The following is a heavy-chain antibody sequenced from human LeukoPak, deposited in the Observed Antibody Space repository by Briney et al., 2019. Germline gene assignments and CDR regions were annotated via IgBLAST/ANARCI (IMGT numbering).Heavy chain of an antibody. V-gene: IGHV3-15*01. J-gene: IGHJ4*02. CDR2: IKSKTDGGTT. CDR1: GFTFSSYA. D-gene: IGHD4-17*01. CDR3: TTDAGMTTVTTGAY. Sequence: GGSLRLSCAASGFTFSSYAMSWVRQAPGKGLEWVGRIKSKTDGGTTDYAAPVKGRFTISRDDSKNTLYLQMNSLKTEDTAVYYCTTDAGMTTVTTGAYWGQGTLVTVSS.